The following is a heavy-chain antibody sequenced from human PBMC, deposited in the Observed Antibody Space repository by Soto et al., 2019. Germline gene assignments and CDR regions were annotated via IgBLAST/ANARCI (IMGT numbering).Heavy chain of an antibody. CDR3: ARGVATRVSRFDS. Sequence: KPSETLSLTCTVSGGTITNYYWSWIRQPPGKGLEWIGYIYNSGSSNYNPSLKSRVTISVVDTSKNKFSLRLSSVTAADTAVYFCARGVATRVSRFDSWGQGTLVTVSS. J-gene: IGHJ4*02. D-gene: IGHD5-12*01. V-gene: IGHV4-59*01. CDR2: IYNSGSS. CDR1: GGTITNYY.